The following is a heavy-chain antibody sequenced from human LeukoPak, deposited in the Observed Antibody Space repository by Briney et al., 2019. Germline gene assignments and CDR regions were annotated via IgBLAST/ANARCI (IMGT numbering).Heavy chain of an antibody. J-gene: IGHJ3*02. Sequence: GGTLRLSCAASGFTFSNYGMSWVRQAPGKGLQWVANIKQDGSEKYYVDSVKGRFTISRDNAKNSLYLQMNSLRAEDTAAYYCARERRSTMVRGVRDAFDIWGQGTMVTVSS. CDR2: IKQDGSEK. D-gene: IGHD3-10*01. CDR3: ARERRSTMVRGVRDAFDI. V-gene: IGHV3-7*01. CDR1: GFTFSNYG.